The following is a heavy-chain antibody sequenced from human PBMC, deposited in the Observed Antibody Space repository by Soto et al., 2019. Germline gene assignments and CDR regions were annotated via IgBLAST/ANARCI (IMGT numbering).Heavy chain of an antibody. CDR2: IYNRGTT. V-gene: IGHV4-4*08. Sequence: QMQLQESGPGLVKASETLSLTCSVSGGSFSNYYWGWIRQAPGMGLEWIGSIYNRGTTNYNPSLKSRVILSIESSKSQFSLRLNSVTVADSAVYYCASGAPSRYWGQGVLVTVSS. CDR1: GGSFSNYY. D-gene: IGHD4-17*01. CDR3: ASGAPSRY. J-gene: IGHJ4*02.